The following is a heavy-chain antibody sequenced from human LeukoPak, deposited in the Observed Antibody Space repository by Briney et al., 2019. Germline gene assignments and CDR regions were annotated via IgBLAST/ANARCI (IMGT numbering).Heavy chain of an antibody. J-gene: IGHJ4*02. CDR1: GFTFSSYS. CDR2: ISSSSTTI. V-gene: IGHV3-48*01. Sequence: GESLKISCAASGFTFSSYSMNWVRQAPGKGLEWVSYISSSSTTIQYADSVKGRFTVSRDSARNSLYLQMNGLTAEDTAIYYCARDLKGYGSSGGVDYWGQGSLVTVSS. D-gene: IGHD6-13*01. CDR3: ARDLKGYGSSGGVDY.